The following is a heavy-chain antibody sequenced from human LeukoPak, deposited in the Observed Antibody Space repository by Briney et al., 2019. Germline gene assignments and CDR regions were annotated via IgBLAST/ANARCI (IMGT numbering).Heavy chain of an antibody. CDR3: ARSLERDYHGSNYYMNNWFDP. CDR2: IWYDGSNK. J-gene: IGHJ5*02. Sequence: PGGFRRLSCAPSGFTFSNYGMHWGRQAPGKGLEWVAVIWYDGSNKYYADSVKGRFTISRFNSQNTLYLQMNSLRAEDTAVYYCARSLERDYHGSNYYMNNWFDPWGQGTLVTVSS. D-gene: IGHD3-10*01. V-gene: IGHV3-33*01. CDR1: GFTFSNYG.